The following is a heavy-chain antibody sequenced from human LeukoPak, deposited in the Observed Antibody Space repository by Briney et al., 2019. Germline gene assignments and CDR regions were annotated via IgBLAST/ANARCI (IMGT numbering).Heavy chain of an antibody. D-gene: IGHD4-17*01. CDR3: ARNLGLRDDY. V-gene: IGHV3-74*01. CDR2: INSDGGIT. CDR1: SXW. Sequence: SXWMHWVRQAPGKGLVWVSRINSDGGITSYADSVKGRFTISRDNAKNTLYLQMNSLRAEDMAIYYCARNLGLRDDYWGQGTLVTVSS. J-gene: IGHJ4*02.